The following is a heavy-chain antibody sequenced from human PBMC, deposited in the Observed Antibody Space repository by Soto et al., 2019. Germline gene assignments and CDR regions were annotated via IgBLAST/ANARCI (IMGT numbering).Heavy chain of an antibody. V-gene: IGHV4-61*01. Sequence: QVQLQESGPGLVKPSETLSLTCTVSGGSVSSGSYYRSWIRQPPGKGLEWIGYIYYSGSTNYNPSRKSRVTISVDTSKNQFSLKLSSVTAADTAVYYCAAKYCSGGSCYFDYWGQGTLVTVSS. CDR2: IYYSGST. J-gene: IGHJ4*02. D-gene: IGHD2-15*01. CDR3: AAKYCSGGSCYFDY. CDR1: GGSVSSGSYY.